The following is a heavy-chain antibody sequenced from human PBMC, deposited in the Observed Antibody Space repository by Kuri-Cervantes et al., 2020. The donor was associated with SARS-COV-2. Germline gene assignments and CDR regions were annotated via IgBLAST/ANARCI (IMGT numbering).Heavy chain of an antibody. Sequence: GESLKISCAASGFTFSGSAMHWVRQASGKGLEWVGRIRSKANSYATAYAASVKGRFTISRDDSKNTAYLQMNSLKTEDTAVYYCARGGGGSSWYFDYWGQGTLVTVSS. V-gene: IGHV3-73*01. CDR3: ARGGGGSSWYFDY. J-gene: IGHJ4*02. CDR2: IRSKANSYAT. CDR1: GFTFSGSA. D-gene: IGHD6-13*01.